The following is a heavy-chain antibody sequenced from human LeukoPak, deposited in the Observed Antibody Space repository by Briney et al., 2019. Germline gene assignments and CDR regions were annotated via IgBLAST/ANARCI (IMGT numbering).Heavy chain of an antibody. Sequence: SETLSLTCAVYGGSFSGYYWSWIRQPPGKGLEWIGDIYHSGSTNYNPSLKSRVTISVDKSKNQFSLKLSSVTAADTAVYYCARATSKPGYYGSYYYMDVWGKGTTVTISS. CDR2: IYHSGST. CDR3: ARATSKPGYYGSYYYMDV. D-gene: IGHD3-3*01. V-gene: IGHV4-34*01. CDR1: GGSFSGYY. J-gene: IGHJ6*03.